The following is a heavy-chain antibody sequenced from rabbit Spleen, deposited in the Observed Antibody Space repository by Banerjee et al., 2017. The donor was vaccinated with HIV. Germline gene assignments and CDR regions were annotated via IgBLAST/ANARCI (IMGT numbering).Heavy chain of an antibody. V-gene: IGHV1S43*01. Sequence: QEQLVESGGGLVQPGGSLKLSCKASGFDFSNYYYMYWVRQAPGKGLELIAWIYTINGSTWYASWVNGRFTISRSTSLNTVDLKMTSLTAADTATYFCVRDLAGYVGFGYASYLDLWGPGTLVTVS. CDR2: IYTINGST. CDR3: VRDLAGYVGFGYASYLDL. J-gene: IGHJ4*01. CDR1: GFDFSNYYY. D-gene: IGHD6-1*01.